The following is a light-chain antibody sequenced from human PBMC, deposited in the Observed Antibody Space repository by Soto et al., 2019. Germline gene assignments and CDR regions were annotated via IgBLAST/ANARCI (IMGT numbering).Light chain of an antibody. J-gene: IGLJ2*01. CDR3: AAWDDSLNGVV. Sequence: QSVLTQPPSASGTPGQTIAISCSGGSSNIGSYTVNWYQQLPGTAPSLLIYNNTQRPSGVPVRFSGSKSGTSASLAISGLQYEYDGDYYWAAWDDSLNGVVFGGGTKLTVL. CDR1: SSNIGSYT. V-gene: IGLV1-44*01. CDR2: NNT.